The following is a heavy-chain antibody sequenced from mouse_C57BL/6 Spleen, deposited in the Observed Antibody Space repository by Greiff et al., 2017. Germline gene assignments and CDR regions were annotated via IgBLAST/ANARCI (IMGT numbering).Heavy chain of an antibody. CDR2: IDPETGGT. Sequence: QVQLQQSGAELVRPGASVTLSCKASGYTFTDYEMHWVKQTPVHGLEWIGAIDPETGGTAYNQKFKGKAKLTADKSSSTAYMERRSLTSEDSAVYYCTRWEIYYYGSSPYYFDDWGQGTTLTVSS. J-gene: IGHJ2*01. D-gene: IGHD1-1*01. CDR3: TRWEIYYYGSSPYYFDD. V-gene: IGHV1-15*01. CDR1: GYTFTDYE.